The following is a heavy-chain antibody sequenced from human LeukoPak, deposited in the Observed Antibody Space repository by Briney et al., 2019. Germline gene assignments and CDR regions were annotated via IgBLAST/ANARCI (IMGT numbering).Heavy chain of an antibody. CDR1: GFTFSSYA. D-gene: IGHD3-10*01. CDR2: ISGSGGST. V-gene: IGHV3-23*01. CDR3: AKDLYYGSGSYEFDY. Sequence: GGSLRLSCAASGFTFSSYAMSWVRQAPGKGLEWVSAISGSGGSTYYADSVKGRFTISRDNSKNTLYLQMNSLRAEDTAVYYCAKDLYYGSGSYEFDYWDQGTLVTVPS. J-gene: IGHJ4*02.